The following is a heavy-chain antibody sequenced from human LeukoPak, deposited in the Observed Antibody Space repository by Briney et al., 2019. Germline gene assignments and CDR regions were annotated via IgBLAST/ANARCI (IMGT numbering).Heavy chain of an antibody. J-gene: IGHJ5*02. Sequence: GGSLRLSCVASGFSFGNTAMNWVRQGPGKWLEWVSAISGRTDRTFYADSVEGRFTISRDNSKNTVYLQMNNLRAEDTAVYCCAREIGVPGWFDPWGQGTLVTVSS. CDR2: ISGRTDRT. D-gene: IGHD3-10*01. V-gene: IGHV3-23*01. CDR3: AREIGVPGWFDP. CDR1: GFSFGNTA.